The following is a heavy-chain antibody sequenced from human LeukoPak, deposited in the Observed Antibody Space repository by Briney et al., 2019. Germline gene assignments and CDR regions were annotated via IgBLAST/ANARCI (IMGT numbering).Heavy chain of an antibody. J-gene: IGHJ4*02. CDR1: GFTFSSYA. Sequence: GGSLRLSCAASGFTFSSYAMSWVRQAPGKGLEWVSAISGSGASTYYADSVKGRFTISRDNSKNTLYLQMNSLRVEDTAVYYCAKDRETYDILTGLDYWGQGTLVTVSS. CDR3: AKDRETYDILTGLDY. D-gene: IGHD3-9*01. CDR2: ISGSGAST. V-gene: IGHV3-23*01.